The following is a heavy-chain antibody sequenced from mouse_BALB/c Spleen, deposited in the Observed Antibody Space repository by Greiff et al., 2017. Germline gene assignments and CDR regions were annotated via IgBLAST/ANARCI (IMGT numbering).Heavy chain of an antibody. CDR2: IDPANGNT. Sequence: VQLQQSGAELVKPGASVKLSCTASGFNIKDTYMHWVKQRPEQGLEWIGRIDPANGNTKYDPKFQGKATITADTSSNTADLQLSSLTSEDTAVYYCAPYDYDGGWFAYWGQGTLVTVSA. V-gene: IGHV14-3*02. CDR3: APYDYDGGWFAY. J-gene: IGHJ3*01. CDR1: GFNIKDTY. D-gene: IGHD2-4*01.